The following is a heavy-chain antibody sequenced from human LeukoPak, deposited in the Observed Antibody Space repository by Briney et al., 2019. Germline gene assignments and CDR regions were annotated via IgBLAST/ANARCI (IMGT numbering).Heavy chain of an antibody. CDR2: IYYSGST. CDR1: GGSISSSSHY. J-gene: IGHJ4*02. Sequence: SETLSLTCTVSGGSISSSSHYWGWIRQPPGKGLEWIGSIYYSGSTYYNPSLKSRLTISVDTSKKQFSLRLSSVTAADTAVYYCAGDPGDYWGQGTLVTVSS. V-gene: IGHV4-39*07. CDR3: AGDPGDY.